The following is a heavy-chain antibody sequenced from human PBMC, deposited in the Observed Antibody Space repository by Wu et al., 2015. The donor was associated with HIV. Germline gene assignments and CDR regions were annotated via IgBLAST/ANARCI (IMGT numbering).Heavy chain of an antibody. V-gene: IGHV1-46*01. CDR3: ARDNERSAPAAIPVNFHH. Sequence: QIQLVQSGAEVKKPGASVKVSCKASGYTFTSFYMHWVRQAPGQGLEWMGIIHPSVGSPMYAQKFQGRVTMTRDTSTGTVYLELSTLRSEDSALYYCARDNERSAPAAIPVNFHHWGQGTLITVSS. J-gene: IGHJ1*01. CDR1: GYTFTSFY. CDR2: IHPSVGSP. D-gene: IGHD2-2*02.